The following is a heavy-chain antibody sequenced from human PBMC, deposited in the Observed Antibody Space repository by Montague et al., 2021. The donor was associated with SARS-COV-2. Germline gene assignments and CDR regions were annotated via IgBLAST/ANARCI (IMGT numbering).Heavy chain of an antibody. V-gene: IGHV3-48*03. CDR2: SSYSGGIT. J-gene: IGHJ4*02. Sequence: SSYSGGITNYADSVRGRFTISRDFAKNSLYLQMNSLRAEDTAVYYYVREGSGWFFDYWGQGALVTVSS. D-gene: IGHD2-15*01. CDR3: VREGSGWFFDY.